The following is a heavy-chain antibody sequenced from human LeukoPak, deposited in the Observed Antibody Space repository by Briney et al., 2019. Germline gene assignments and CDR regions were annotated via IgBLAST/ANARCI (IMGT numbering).Heavy chain of an antibody. CDR2: IYYSGST. V-gene: IGHV4-59*01. J-gene: IGHJ4*02. Sequence: SETLSLTCTVSGGSISSYYWSWIRQPPGKGLEWIGYIYYSGSTNYNPSLKSRVTISVDTSKNQFSLKLSSVTAADTAVYYCARTLYGSGNFDYWGQGTLVTVSS. CDR3: ARTLYGSGNFDY. CDR1: GGSISSYY. D-gene: IGHD3-10*01.